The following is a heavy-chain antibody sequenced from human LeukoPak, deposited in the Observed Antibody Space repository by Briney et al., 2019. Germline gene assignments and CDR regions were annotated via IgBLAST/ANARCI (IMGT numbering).Heavy chain of an antibody. CDR2: IWFDGSNI. CDR3: ARDSLPMAVTGPFDH. CDR1: GLTFSNVW. D-gene: IGHD6-19*01. Sequence: GGSLRLSCAASGLTFSNVWMTWVRQAPGKGLEWVTSIWFDGSNIHYADSVKGRVIISRDNSKSALYLQMNSLRVDDTAIYYCARDSLPMAVTGPFDHWGQGALVTVSS. J-gene: IGHJ4*02. V-gene: IGHV3-33*08.